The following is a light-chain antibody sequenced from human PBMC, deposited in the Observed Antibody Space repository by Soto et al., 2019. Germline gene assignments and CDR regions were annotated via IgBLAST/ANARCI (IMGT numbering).Light chain of an antibody. CDR1: ALPKQY. Sequence: ELTQPPSVSVSPGQTARITCSGDALPKQYAYWYQQKPGQAPVLVIYKDSERPSGIPERFSGSSSGTTVTLTISGVQAEDEADYYCQSADSSGTYVFGTGTKV. CDR3: QSADSSGTYV. J-gene: IGLJ1*01. V-gene: IGLV3-25*02. CDR2: KDS.